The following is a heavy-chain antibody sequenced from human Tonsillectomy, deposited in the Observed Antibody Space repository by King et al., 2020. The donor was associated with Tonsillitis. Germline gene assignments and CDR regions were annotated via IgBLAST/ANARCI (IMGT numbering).Heavy chain of an antibody. J-gene: IGHJ5*02. CDR1: GFTFSSYA. V-gene: IGHV3-23*04. CDR3: AKEDTDYYDRSGYPTENWFDP. Sequence: VQLVESGGGLVQPGGSLRLSCAASGFTFSSYAMSWVRQAPGKGLEWVSAISGSGGSTDYADSVKGRFTISRDNSKNTLYLQMNSLRAEDTAVDYCAKEDTDYYDRSGYPTENWFDPWGQGTLVTVSS. CDR2: ISGSGGST. D-gene: IGHD3-22*01.